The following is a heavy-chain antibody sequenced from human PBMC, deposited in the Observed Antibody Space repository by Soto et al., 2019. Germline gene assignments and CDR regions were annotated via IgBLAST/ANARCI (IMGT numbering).Heavy chain of an antibody. CDR1: GGSISGGGYS. CDR3: ARYYFDGPFDP. CDR2: IHDSGTT. J-gene: IGHJ5*02. Sequence: SETLSLTCAVSGGSISGGGYSWSWIRQPPGKGLEWIGYIHDSGTTSYIPSLKSRVTISIDRSKNQFSLKLTSVTAADTAVYYCARYYFDGPFDPWGPGTLVTVSS. D-gene: IGHD3-22*01. V-gene: IGHV4-30-2*01.